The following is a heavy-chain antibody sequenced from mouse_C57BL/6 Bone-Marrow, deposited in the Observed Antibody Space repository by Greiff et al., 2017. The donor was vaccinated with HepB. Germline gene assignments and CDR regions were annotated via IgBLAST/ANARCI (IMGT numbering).Heavy chain of an antibody. CDR3: ARHGRAMDY. CDR2: ISNGGGST. CDR1: GFPFSDYY. Sequence: EVKLQESGGGLVQPGGSLKLSCAASGFPFSDYYMYWVRQTPEKRLEWVAYISNGGGSTYYPDTVKGRFTISRDNAKNTLYLQMSRRKSEDTAMYYCARHGRAMDYWGQGTSVTVSS. V-gene: IGHV5-12*01. J-gene: IGHJ4*01.